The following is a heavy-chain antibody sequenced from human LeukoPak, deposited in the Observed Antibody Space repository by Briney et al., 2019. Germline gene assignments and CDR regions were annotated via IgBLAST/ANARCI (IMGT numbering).Heavy chain of an antibody. CDR3: GRGGKVEQLVLAR. CDR1: GFTFSSYW. Sequence: WGSLRLSCAASGFTFSSYWMHWVSQAPGKGLVWVSRISSDGSSTTYADSVKGRFTISRDNAKNTLYLQMNSLRAEDTAVYYCGRGGKVEQLVLARWGQGSLVTVSS. J-gene: IGHJ4*02. CDR2: ISSDGSST. V-gene: IGHV3-74*01. D-gene: IGHD6-13*01.